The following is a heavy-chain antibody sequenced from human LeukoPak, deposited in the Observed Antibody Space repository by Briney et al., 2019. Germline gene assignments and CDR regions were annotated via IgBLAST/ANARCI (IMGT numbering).Heavy chain of an antibody. CDR3: ATDLG. D-gene: IGHD4-17*01. CDR2: VEHDGSRT. Sequence: GGSLRLSCAASGFTFSSYWMHWVRQPPGKGLVWVSRVEHDGSRTAYADSVTGRFTISRDNARNMVYLQMNSLRAEDTAVYYCATDLGWGQGTLVTVSS. J-gene: IGHJ4*02. V-gene: IGHV3-74*01. CDR1: GFTFSSYW.